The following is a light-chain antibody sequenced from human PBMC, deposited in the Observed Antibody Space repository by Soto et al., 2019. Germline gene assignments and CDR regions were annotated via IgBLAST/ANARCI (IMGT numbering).Light chain of an antibody. Sequence: IQMTQSPSTLSASVGDRVTFTCRASQTISTWLAWYQQKPGEAPKLLIYKASTLEVGVPSRFSASGSGTDFTLTINPLQAADFATYYCQQYHSYPWTFGHGTKV. J-gene: IGKJ1*01. CDR2: KAS. V-gene: IGKV1-5*03. CDR3: QQYHSYPWT. CDR1: QTISTW.